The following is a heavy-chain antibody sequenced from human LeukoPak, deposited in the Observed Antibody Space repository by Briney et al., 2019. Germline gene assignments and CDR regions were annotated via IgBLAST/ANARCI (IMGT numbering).Heavy chain of an antibody. CDR3: ARTLNGAVDY. V-gene: IGHV4-39*01. CDR1: GGSISSSSYY. J-gene: IGHJ4*02. CDR2: IYYSGST. D-gene: IGHD1-1*01. Sequence: SETLSLTCTVSGGSISSSSYYWGWIRRPPGKGLEWIGSIYYSGSTYYNPSLKSRVTISVDTSKNQFSLKLSSVTAADTAVYYCARTLNGAVDYWGQGTLVTVSS.